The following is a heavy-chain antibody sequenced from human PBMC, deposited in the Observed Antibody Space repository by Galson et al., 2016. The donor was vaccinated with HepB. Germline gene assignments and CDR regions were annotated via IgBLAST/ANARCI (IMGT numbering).Heavy chain of an antibody. J-gene: IGHJ3*02. CDR1: GFTFSKYA. CDR2: MSTNGINE. D-gene: IGHD1-26*01. CDR3: VRDRTYSGSYLDAFDI. Sequence: SLRLSCAASGFTFSKYALHWVRQAPGTGLGWVAVMSTNGINEKYEDSVKGRFTVSRDNSKNTVDLQMNSLRAEDTAVYYSVRDRTYSGSYLDAFDIWGQGTMVTGSS. V-gene: IGHV3-30*04.